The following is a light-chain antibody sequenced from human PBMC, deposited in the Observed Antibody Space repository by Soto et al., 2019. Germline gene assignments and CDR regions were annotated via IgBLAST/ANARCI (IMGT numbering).Light chain of an antibody. Sequence: VSTQSPWTRSVSPGYRGTLSCRASHSVSNNLAWYQFKPGQAPRIIIFGASGRATGIPDRFSGSGSGTDFTLTISSLETEDFAVYYCQQYGSSGTFGQGTKVDIK. CDR1: HSVSNN. CDR3: QQYGSSGT. V-gene: IGKV3-20*01. CDR2: GAS. J-gene: IGKJ1*01.